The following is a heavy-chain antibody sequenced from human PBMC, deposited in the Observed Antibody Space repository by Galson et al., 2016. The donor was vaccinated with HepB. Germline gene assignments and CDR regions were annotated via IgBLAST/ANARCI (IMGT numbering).Heavy chain of an antibody. D-gene: IGHD3-16*01. V-gene: IGHV3-23*01. Sequence: SLRLSCAATGFTFTNHAMGWVRQAPGKGLEWVSVISGNGGTTHYADYVKGRFTISRDNSKTTLYLEVNGLRAADTAIYYCARGLYEGQWVPPVEYDCWGRGTPVTVSS. CDR1: GFTFTNHA. J-gene: IGHJ4*01. CDR2: ISGNGGTT. CDR3: ARGLYEGQWVPPVEYDC.